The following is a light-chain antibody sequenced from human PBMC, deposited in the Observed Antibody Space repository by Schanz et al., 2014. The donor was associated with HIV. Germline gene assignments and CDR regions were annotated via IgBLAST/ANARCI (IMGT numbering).Light chain of an antibody. CDR3: QQYSDWPPST. V-gene: IGKV3-15*01. Sequence: EIVMTQSPASLSVSPGERATLSCRASLNVRTDLAWFQQKPGQAPRLLIYRASTRAAGIPARFSGSGSGTEFTLTISGLQSEDFALYYCQQYSDWPPSTFGQGTKVEIK. CDR2: RAS. J-gene: IGKJ2*01. CDR1: LNVRTD.